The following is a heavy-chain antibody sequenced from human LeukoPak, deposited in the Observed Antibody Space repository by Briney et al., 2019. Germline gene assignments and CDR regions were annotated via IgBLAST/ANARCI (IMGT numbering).Heavy chain of an antibody. CDR1: GYRFISYW. CDR3: ARLPSGYSGYPYSDY. D-gene: IGHD5-12*01. J-gene: IGHJ4*02. Sequence: GASLRISCKGSGYRFISYWITWLRQMPGKGLEWMGRIDPTDSYTTYSPSFQGHVTISADKSISTAYLQWNSLKASDTAMYYCARLPSGYSGYPYSDYWGQGTLVTVSS. CDR2: IDPTDSYT. V-gene: IGHV5-10-1*01.